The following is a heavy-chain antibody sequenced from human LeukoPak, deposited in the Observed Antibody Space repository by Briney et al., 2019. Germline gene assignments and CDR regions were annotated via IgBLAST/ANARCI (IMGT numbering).Heavy chain of an antibody. D-gene: IGHD3-10*02. CDR1: GFTFSSYS. Sequence: GGSLRLSCAASGFTFSSYSMNWVRQVPGKGLEWVSSISSSSSYIYYADSVKGRFTISRDNAKNSLYLQMNSLRAEDTAVYYCAGAYYARNAFDIWGQGTMVTVSS. V-gene: IGHV3-21*01. CDR3: AGAYYARNAFDI. J-gene: IGHJ3*02. CDR2: ISSSSSYI.